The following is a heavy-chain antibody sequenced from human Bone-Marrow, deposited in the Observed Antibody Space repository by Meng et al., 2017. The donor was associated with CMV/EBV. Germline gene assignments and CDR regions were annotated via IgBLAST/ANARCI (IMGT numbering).Heavy chain of an antibody. Sequence: SETLSLTCTVSGASVSSGTYFWDWIRQPPGKGLEWIGSISYGGRIYYNSSLMSRVSIFEDMSRSQFTLRLSSVTAADTAIYYCARIFPSDYYKYTMDVWVHGTSVTVSS. J-gene: IGHJ6*02. CDR2: ISYGGRI. CDR1: GASVSSGTYF. V-gene: IGHV4-39*06. D-gene: IGHD2-21*02. CDR3: ARIFPSDYYKYTMDV.